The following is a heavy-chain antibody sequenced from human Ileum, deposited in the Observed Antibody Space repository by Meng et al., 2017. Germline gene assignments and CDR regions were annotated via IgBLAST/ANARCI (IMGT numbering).Heavy chain of an antibody. CDR3: VRDYGGNSGWFDP. J-gene: IGHJ5*02. CDR1: GYTFTSYD. Sequence: VKLVQSGAEVKKPGDSVNVSFKASGYTFTSYDINWVRQASGQGLEWLGWMNPDSGNTGYAQKFQGRVTITRDTSRTTAYMELSSLRSEDTAVYYCVRDYGGNSGWFDPWGQGTLVTVSS. D-gene: IGHD4-23*01. CDR2: MNPDSGNT. V-gene: IGHV1-8*01.